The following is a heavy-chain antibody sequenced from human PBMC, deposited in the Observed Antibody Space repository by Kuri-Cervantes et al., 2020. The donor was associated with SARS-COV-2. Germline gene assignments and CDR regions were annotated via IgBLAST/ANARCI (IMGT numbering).Heavy chain of an antibody. CDR2: IFPGDSDT. CDR1: AYYLSNHC. Sequence: GESLKISCNGSAYYLSNHCIAWVRHMPGEGLEWMAIIFPGDSDTRCSPSFQGQVTISAAKSIGTAYLQWSSLRASDTAMYYCARRAYGEEVDQYYMDVWGKGTTVTVSS. CDR3: ARRAYGEEVDQYYMDV. V-gene: IGHV5-51*01. J-gene: IGHJ6*03. D-gene: IGHD4-17*01.